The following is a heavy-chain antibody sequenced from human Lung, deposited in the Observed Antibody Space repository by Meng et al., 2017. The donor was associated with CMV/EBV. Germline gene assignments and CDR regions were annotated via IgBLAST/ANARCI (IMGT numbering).Heavy chain of an antibody. Sequence: SXVASGFSLSNYWMTWVRQAPGKALEWVANINQGGSRSYYVDSVRGRFTITRDNGGNSLYLQMNSLGGDDTAVYYCARDPNEDGGVTLDNWGQGIXVTVSS. V-gene: IGHV3-7*01. CDR3: ARDPNEDGGVTLDN. CDR1: GFSLSNYW. J-gene: IGHJ4*02. CDR2: INQGGSRS. D-gene: IGHD5-24*01.